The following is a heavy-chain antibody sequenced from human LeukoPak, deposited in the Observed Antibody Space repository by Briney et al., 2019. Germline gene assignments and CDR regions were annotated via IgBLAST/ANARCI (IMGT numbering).Heavy chain of an antibody. CDR1: GGSISSSSYY. CDR3: ARKQTGTMNAV. CDR2: FSSGGSA. Sequence: SETLSLTCIVPGGSISSSSYYWAWIRQSPGKGLEWIVTFSSGGSAYYNPSLTSRVSISKDTSDNQFSLRLYSVTAADTTVYYCARKQTGTMNAVWGQGTQVTVSS. D-gene: IGHD1-7*01. J-gene: IGHJ4*02. V-gene: IGHV4-39*07.